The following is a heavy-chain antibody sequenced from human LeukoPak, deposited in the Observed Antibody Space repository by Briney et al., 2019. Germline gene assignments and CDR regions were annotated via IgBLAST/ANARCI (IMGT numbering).Heavy chain of an antibody. CDR3: AKDKRGYYDFWSGYDAFDI. CDR1: GFTFDDYA. D-gene: IGHD3-3*01. CDR2: ISGSGGST. V-gene: IGHV3-23*01. Sequence: GGSLRLSCAASGFTFDDYAMHRVRQAPGKGLEWVSAISGSGGSTYYADSVKGRFTISRDNSKNTLYLQMNSLRAEDTAVYYCAKDKRGYYDFWSGYDAFDIWGQGTMVTVSS. J-gene: IGHJ3*02.